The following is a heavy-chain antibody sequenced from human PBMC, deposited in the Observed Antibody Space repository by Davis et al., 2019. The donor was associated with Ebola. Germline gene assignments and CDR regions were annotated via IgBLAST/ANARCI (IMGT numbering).Heavy chain of an antibody. CDR1: GFTFSSYW. D-gene: IGHD2-2*01. CDR2: INQDGSEK. J-gene: IGHJ4*02. Sequence: GESLKISCAASGFTFSSYWMSWVRQAPGKGLEWVANINQDGSEKYYVDSVKGRFTISRDNAKNSLYLQMNSLRAEDTAVYYCAREAIVVVPAGFDYWGQGTLVTVSS. V-gene: IGHV3-7*03. CDR3: AREAIVVVPAGFDY.